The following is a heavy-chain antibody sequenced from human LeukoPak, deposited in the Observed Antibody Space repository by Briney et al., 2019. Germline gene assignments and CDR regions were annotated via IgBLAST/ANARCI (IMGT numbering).Heavy chain of an antibody. CDR1: TGAISGYY. D-gene: IGHD3-10*01. CDR3: VRQRGRRVWFDP. Sequence: SETLSLTCTVSTGAISGYYWSWIRQPPGKGLEWIGYIYYSGSTNYNPSLQSRVTISVDTSNNQFSLRLRSVTAADTAVYYCVRQRGRRVWFDPWGQGTLVTVSS. V-gene: IGHV4-59*08. CDR2: IYYSGST. J-gene: IGHJ5*02.